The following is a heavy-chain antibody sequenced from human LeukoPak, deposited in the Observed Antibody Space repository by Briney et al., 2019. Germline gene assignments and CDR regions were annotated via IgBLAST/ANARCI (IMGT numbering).Heavy chain of an antibody. Sequence: PGGSLRLSCAASGFTFSSYAMSWVRQAPGKGLEWVSAISGSGGSTYYADSVKGRFTISRDNSKNTLYLQMNSLRAEDTAVYYCAKDSPRLTQRIAAAGTGYWGRGTLVTVSS. CDR3: AKDSPRLTQRIAAAGTGY. J-gene: IGHJ4*02. CDR2: ISGSGGST. D-gene: IGHD6-13*01. V-gene: IGHV3-23*01. CDR1: GFTFSSYA.